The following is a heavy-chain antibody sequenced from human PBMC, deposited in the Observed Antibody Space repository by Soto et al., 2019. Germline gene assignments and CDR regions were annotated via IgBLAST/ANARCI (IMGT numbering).Heavy chain of an antibody. CDR3: ARVHKDRSGYYQFYFDY. V-gene: IGHV1-46*01. Sequence: ASVKVSCKASGYTFTSYYMHWVRQAPGQGLEWMGIINPSGGSTSYAQKFQGRVTMTRDTSTSTVYMELSSLRSEDTAVYYCARVHKDRSGYYQFYFDYWGQGTLVTVSS. D-gene: IGHD3-22*01. J-gene: IGHJ4*02. CDR2: INPSGGST. CDR1: GYTFTSYY.